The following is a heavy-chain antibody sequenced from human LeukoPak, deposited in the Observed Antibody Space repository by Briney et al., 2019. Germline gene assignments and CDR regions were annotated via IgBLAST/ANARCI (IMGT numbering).Heavy chain of an antibody. Sequence: KPSETLSLTCTVSGGSISSYYWRWIRQPPGKGLEWIGYIYYSGSTNYNPSLKSRVTISVDTSKNQFSLKLSSVTAADTAVYYCARLELLRSFDYWGQGTLVTVSS. CDR1: GGSISSYY. CDR2: IYYSGST. J-gene: IGHJ4*02. D-gene: IGHD1-7*01. V-gene: IGHV4-59*08. CDR3: ARLELLRSFDY.